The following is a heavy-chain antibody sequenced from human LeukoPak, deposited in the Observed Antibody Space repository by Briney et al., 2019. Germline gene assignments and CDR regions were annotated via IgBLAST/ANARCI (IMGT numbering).Heavy chain of an antibody. CDR2: ISGSSSII. V-gene: IGHV3-48*02. D-gene: IGHD3-10*01. CDR1: GFTFSSYT. J-gene: IGHJ4*02. CDR3: PRGESLGC. Sequence: GGSLRLSCAASGFTFSSYTMNWVRQAPGKGLEWVSYISGSSSIIYYADSVKGRFTISRDNAKNSLYLQMNSLRDEDTAVYYCPRGESLGCWGQGTLVTVSS.